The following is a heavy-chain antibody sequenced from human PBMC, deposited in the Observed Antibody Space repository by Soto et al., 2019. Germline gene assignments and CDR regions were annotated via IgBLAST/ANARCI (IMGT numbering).Heavy chain of an antibody. V-gene: IGHV4-31*03. D-gene: IGHD2-15*01. CDR1: GGSISSGGYH. CDR2: IYYSGST. CDR3: ARAGYCSGGSCYSLYYFDY. J-gene: IGHJ4*02. Sequence: QVQLQESGPGLVKPSPTLSLTCTVSGGSISSGGYHWSWIRQHPGKGLEWIGYIYYSGSTYYNPSLKSRVTIAVDTSKNQFSLKLSSVTAADTSVYYCARAGYCSGGSCYSLYYFDYWGQGTLVTVSS.